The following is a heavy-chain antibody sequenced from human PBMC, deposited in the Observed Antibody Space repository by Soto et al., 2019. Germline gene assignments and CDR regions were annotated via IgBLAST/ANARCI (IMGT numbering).Heavy chain of an antibody. J-gene: IGHJ6*02. Sequence: QVQLVQSGAEVKKPGSSVKFSCKASGGTFNTYTISWVRQVPGRGLEWMGGIMPLYAKPTYAQPFLGRLTIAADEHTSTVYMELSSLSSEDTALYYGASPNNWISGDGRIDVWGLGPAVSVSS. V-gene: IGHV1-69*01. CDR1: GGTFNTYT. CDR2: IMPLYAKP. CDR3: ASPNNWISGDGRIDV. D-gene: IGHD3-10*01.